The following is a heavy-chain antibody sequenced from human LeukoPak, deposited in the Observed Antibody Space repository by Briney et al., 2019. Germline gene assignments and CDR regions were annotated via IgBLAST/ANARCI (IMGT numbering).Heavy chain of an antibody. V-gene: IGHV4-28*03. J-gene: IGHJ4*02. CDR2: IYYSGST. CDR3: ARDMSGYDGPVGY. CDR1: GYSISSSNW. Sequence: SETLSLTCAVSGYSISSSNWWGWIRQPPGKGLEWIGYIYYSGSTYYNPSLKSRVTISVDTSKNQFSLKLSSVTAADTAVYYCARDMSGYDGPVGYWGQGTLVTVSS. D-gene: IGHD5-12*01.